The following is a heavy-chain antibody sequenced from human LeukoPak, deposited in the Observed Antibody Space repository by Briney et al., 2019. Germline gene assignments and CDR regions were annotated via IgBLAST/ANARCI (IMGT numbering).Heavy chain of an antibody. CDR2: ISGSGGST. V-gene: IGHV3-23*01. CDR1: GFTFSSYA. D-gene: IGHD2-15*01. Sequence: GGSLRLSCAASGFTFSSYAMSWVRQAPGKGLEWVSAISGSGGSTYYADSVKGRFTISRDNSKNTLYLQMNSLRAEDTAVYYCASLGTARYCSGASCRNYWGQGTLVTVSS. J-gene: IGHJ4*02. CDR3: ASLGTARYCSGASCRNY.